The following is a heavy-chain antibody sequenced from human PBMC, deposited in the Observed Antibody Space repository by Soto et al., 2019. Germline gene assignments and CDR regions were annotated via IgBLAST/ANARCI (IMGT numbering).Heavy chain of an antibody. V-gene: IGHV3-30*18. J-gene: IGHJ4*02. CDR2: ISYDGSNK. CDR1: GFTFSSYG. CDR3: AKEVAVVAAIGSLDY. D-gene: IGHD2-15*01. Sequence: SGGSLRLSCAAPGFTFSSYGMHWVRQAPGKGLEWVAVISYDGSNKYYADSVKGRFTISRDNSKNTLYLQMNSLRAEDTAVYYCAKEVAVVAAIGSLDYWGQGTLVTVSS.